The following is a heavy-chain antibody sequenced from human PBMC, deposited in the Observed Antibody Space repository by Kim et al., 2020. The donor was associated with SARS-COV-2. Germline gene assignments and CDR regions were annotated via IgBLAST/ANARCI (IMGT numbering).Heavy chain of an antibody. Sequence: SETLSLTCAVYGGSFSGYYWSWIRQPPGKGLEWIGEINHSGSTNYNPSLKSRVTISVDTSKNQFSLKLSSVTAADTAVYYCARAVRYCSSTSCCDYGMDVWGQGTTAPVTS. D-gene: IGHD2-2*01. V-gene: IGHV4-34*01. CDR3: ARAVRYCSSTSCCDYGMDV. J-gene: IGHJ6*02. CDR1: GGSFSGYY. CDR2: INHSGST.